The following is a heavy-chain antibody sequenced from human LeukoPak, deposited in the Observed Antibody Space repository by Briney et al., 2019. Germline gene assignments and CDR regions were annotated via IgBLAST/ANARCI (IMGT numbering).Heavy chain of an antibody. CDR1: GFTFDEYG. J-gene: IGHJ3*02. V-gene: IGHV3-23*01. D-gene: IGHD1-26*01. CDR2: ISGSGGST. Sequence: GGSLRHSCTASGFTFDEYGMSWVRQAPGKGLEWVSAISGSGGSTYYADSVKGRFTISRDNSKNTLYLQMNSLRAEDTAVYYCAKQYSGSYPGVNAFDIWGQGTMVTVSS. CDR3: AKQYSGSYPGVNAFDI.